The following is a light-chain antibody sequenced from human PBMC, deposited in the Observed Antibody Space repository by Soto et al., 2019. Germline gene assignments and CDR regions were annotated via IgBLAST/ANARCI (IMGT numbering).Light chain of an antibody. CDR2: AAS. CDR1: QGIGND. V-gene: IGKV1-17*01. CDR3: LQYNSYPNT. Sequence: GDRVTITCRASQGIGNDLGWHQQKPGKAPKRLIYAASTLQSGVSSRFSGSGSGTEFTLTISSLQPEDFATYFCLQYNSYPNTFGQGTNVEIK. J-gene: IGKJ1*01.